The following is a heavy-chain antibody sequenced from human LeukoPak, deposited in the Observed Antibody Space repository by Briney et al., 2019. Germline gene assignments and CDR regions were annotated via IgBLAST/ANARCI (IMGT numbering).Heavy chain of an antibody. CDR3: AKRRTTVITMDYFDY. V-gene: IGHV3-23*01. D-gene: IGHD4-17*01. Sequence: GGSLRFSCAASGFTFSNYAMSWVRQAPGKGLEWVSGISGGAGTPYYADSVKGRFTISRDNSKNTLYLQMSSLRAEDTAVYYCAKRRTTVITMDYFDYWGQGTLVTVSS. CDR1: GFTFSNYA. CDR2: ISGGAGTP. J-gene: IGHJ4*02.